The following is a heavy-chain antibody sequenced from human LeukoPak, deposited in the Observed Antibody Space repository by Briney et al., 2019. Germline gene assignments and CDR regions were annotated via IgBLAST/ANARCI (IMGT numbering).Heavy chain of an antibody. CDR2: INPNSGGT. CDR3: VRDTGARLSYYDY. Sequence: ASVKVSCKASGYTFAGYYMHWVRQAPGQGLEWMGWINPNSGGTNYAQKFQGRVTMTRDTSISTAYMELSRLRSDDTAVYYCVRDTGARLSYYDYWGQGTLVTVSS. CDR1: GYTFAGYY. J-gene: IGHJ4*02. V-gene: IGHV1-2*02. D-gene: IGHD1-14*01.